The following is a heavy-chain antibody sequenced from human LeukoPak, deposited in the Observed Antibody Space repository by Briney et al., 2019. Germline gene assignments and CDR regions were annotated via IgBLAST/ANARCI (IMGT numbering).Heavy chain of an antibody. Sequence: SETLSLTCTVSGGSISSYYWSWIRQPPGKGLEWIGYIYYSGSTNYNPSLKSRVTISVDTSKNQFSLKLSSVTAADTAVYYCARIWFGEFGFDPWGQGTLVTVSS. V-gene: IGHV4-59*01. D-gene: IGHD3-10*01. CDR1: GGSISSYY. J-gene: IGHJ5*02. CDR3: ARIWFGEFGFDP. CDR2: IYYSGST.